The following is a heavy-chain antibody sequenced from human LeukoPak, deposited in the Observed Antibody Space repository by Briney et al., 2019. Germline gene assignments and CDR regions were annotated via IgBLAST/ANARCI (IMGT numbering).Heavy chain of an antibody. CDR2: IYISENT. D-gene: IGHD3-16*01. CDR3: ARETSQKGAHYMDV. CDR1: GGSISSGYYY. J-gene: IGHJ6*03. V-gene: IGHV4-61*02. Sequence: PSETLSLTCTVSGGSISSGYYYWSWIRQPAGKGLEWIGRIYISENTNYNPSLKSRVTISVDTSKNQFSLKLSSVTAADTAVYYCARETSQKGAHYMDVWGKGTTVTISS.